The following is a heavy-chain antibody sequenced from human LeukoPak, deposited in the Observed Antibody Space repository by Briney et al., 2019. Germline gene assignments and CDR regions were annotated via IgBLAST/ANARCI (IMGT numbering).Heavy chain of an antibody. D-gene: IGHD6-19*01. J-gene: IGHJ4*02. CDR2: TYYRSKWYN. CDR3: ARDAGSGWSSFDY. CDR1: GVSVTSNSAA. V-gene: IGHV6-1*01. Sequence: SETLSLTCAISGVSVTSNSAAWNWITPCPWMDFEWLGRTYYRSKWYNDYAVSMKSRITINPDTSKNQFSLQLNSVTPEDTAVYYCARDAGSGWSSFDYWGQGTLVTVSS.